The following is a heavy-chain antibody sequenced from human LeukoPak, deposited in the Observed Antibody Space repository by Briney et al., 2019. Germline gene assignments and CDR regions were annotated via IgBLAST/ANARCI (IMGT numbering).Heavy chain of an antibody. CDR3: ARDRGAVAGKADY. J-gene: IGHJ4*02. D-gene: IGHD6-19*01. Sequence: GGSLRLSCEASGFTFSTYSMNWVRQAPGKGLEWVSSISSSGSYIDYADSVKGRFTISRDNAKNSLYLQMNSLRAEDTAVYYCARDRGAVAGKADYWGQGTLVTVSS. V-gene: IGHV3-21*01. CDR2: ISSSGSYI. CDR1: GFTFSTYS.